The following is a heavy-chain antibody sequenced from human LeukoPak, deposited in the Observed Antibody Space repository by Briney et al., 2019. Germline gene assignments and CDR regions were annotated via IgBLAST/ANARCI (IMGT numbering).Heavy chain of an antibody. Sequence: ASVKVSCKVSGYTLTELSMHWVRQAPGKGLEWMGGFDPEDGETIYAQKFQGRVTMTEYTSTDTAYMELSSLRSEDTAVYYCATTPNFGVVIPWFDPWGQGTLVTVSS. J-gene: IGHJ5*02. D-gene: IGHD3-3*01. CDR3: ATTPNFGVVIPWFDP. V-gene: IGHV1-24*01. CDR2: FDPEDGET. CDR1: GYTLTELS.